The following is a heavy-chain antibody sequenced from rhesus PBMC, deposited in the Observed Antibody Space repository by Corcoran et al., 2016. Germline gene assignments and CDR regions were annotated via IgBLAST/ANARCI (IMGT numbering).Heavy chain of an antibody. CDR2: IYGSGGST. J-gene: IGHJ4*01. D-gene: IGHD6-25*01. V-gene: IGHV4-93*01. Sequence: QVQLQESGPAVVKPSETLSLTCAVSGGSISSSNWWSWIRQSPGKGLEWIGGIYGSGGSTENNPSLKIRVTISKATSKTQFSLKLSSVTAADTAVYYCARAPGMAAATQYWGQGVLVTVSS. CDR3: ARAPGMAAATQY. CDR1: GGSISSSNW.